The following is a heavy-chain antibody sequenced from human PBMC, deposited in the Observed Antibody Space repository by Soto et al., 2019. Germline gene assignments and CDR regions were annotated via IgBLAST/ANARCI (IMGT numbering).Heavy chain of an antibody. V-gene: IGHV3-33*01. J-gene: IGHJ4*02. CDR2: ISYDESSQ. Sequence: QVLLVEAGGGVVQPGMSLRLSCVASGFMFSKYGIHWVRQAPGKGLEWVGFISYDESSQYYSDSVKGRLTISRDNSKNPVSMQMNSLRVGDTAVYYCARDAIDSVFDCWGKGTLVSVSS. CDR3: ARDAIDSVFDC. CDR1: GFMFSKYG.